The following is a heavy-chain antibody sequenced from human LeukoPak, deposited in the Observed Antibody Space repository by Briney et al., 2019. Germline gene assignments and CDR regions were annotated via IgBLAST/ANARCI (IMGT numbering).Heavy chain of an antibody. CDR2: IYYSGST. Sequence: PSETLSLTCTVSSGSISSSSYYWNWIRQPPGKGLEWIGYIYYSGSTNYNPSLKSRVTISVDTSKNQFSLKLSSVTAADTAVYYCARGADSSGYYSIFYFDYWGQGTLVTVSS. CDR3: ARGADSSGYYSIFYFDY. CDR1: SGSISSSSYY. J-gene: IGHJ4*02. V-gene: IGHV4-61*01. D-gene: IGHD3-22*01.